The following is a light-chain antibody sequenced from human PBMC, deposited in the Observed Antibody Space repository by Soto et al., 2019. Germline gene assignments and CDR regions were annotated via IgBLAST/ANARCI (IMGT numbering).Light chain of an antibody. CDR2: KVS. CDR3: MQGTYRPPYT. CDR1: QSLAYSDGNTY. Sequence: DVVMTQSPLSLPVTLGQPASISCRSSQSLAYSDGNTYLNWFQQRPGQSPRRLIYKVSNRDSGVPDRFSGSGSGTDCTQKISWVEAEDVGVYYCMQGTYRPPYTFGRGTKLEIK. V-gene: IGKV2-30*01. J-gene: IGKJ2*01.